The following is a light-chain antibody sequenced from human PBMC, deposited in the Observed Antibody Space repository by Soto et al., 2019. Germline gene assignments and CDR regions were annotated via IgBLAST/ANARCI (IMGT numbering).Light chain of an antibody. V-gene: IGLV1-40*01. CDR2: ANI. Sequence: QSVLTQSPSVSGAPRQRVTISCTGSSSNIGAGYDVHWYQQLPGTAPKLLIFANINRPSGVPDRFSGSKSGTSASLAITGLRAEDEADYYCQSYDSSLSGYVFGTGTKLTVL. CDR3: QSYDSSLSGYV. CDR1: SSNIGAGYD. J-gene: IGLJ1*01.